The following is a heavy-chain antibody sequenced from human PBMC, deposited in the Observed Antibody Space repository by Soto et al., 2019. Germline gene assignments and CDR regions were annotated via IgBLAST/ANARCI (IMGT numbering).Heavy chain of an antibody. CDR1: GGTFSSYA. Sequence: VASVKVSCKASGGTFSSYAISWVRQAPGQGLEWMGGIIPIFGTANYAQKFQGRVTITADKSTSTAYMELSSLRSEDTAVYYCLTYYYGSGMQTDYYGMDVWGQGTTVTVSS. CDR3: LTYYYGSGMQTDYYGMDV. CDR2: IIPIFGTA. D-gene: IGHD3-10*01. J-gene: IGHJ6*02. V-gene: IGHV1-69*06.